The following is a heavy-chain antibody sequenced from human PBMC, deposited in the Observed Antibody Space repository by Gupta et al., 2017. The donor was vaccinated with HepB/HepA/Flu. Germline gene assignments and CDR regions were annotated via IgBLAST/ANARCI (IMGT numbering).Heavy chain of an antibody. J-gene: IGHJ4*02. Sequence: EVQLFESGGGLIKPGGSLRLACGASGFTFSSYAMSWVRQAPEKGLEWVSGISGGGGSPYYADSVKGRFTISRDNSRNTLYLQMNSLRAEDSAVYYCAKDGGVGPARGPDYWGQGTLVTVSS. V-gene: IGHV3-23*01. D-gene: IGHD3-3*01. CDR1: GFTFSSYA. CDR3: AKDGGVGPARGPDY. CDR2: ISGGGGSP.